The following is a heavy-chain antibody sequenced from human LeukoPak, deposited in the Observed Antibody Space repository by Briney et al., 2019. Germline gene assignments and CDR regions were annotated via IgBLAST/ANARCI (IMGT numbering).Heavy chain of an antibody. CDR1: GFTFSSYS. Sequence: KPGGSLRLSCAASGFTFSSYSMNWVRQAPGKGLEWVSSISSSSSYIYYADSVKGRFTISRDNAKNSLYLQMNSLRAEDTAVYYCARDKGTAMEPYYFDYWGQGTLVTVSS. J-gene: IGHJ4*02. CDR3: ARDKGTAMEPYYFDY. V-gene: IGHV3-21*04. CDR2: ISSSSSYI. D-gene: IGHD5-18*01.